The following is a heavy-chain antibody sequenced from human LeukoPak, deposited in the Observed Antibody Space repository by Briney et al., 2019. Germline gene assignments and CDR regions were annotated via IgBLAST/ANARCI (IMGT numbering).Heavy chain of an antibody. V-gene: IGHV5-51*01. J-gene: IGHJ4*02. Sequence: GESLKISCKGSGYSFTSYWIGWVRQMPGKGLEWMGVMYPGDSDTRYSPSFQGQVTISADKSISTAYLQWSSLKASDTAMYYCARTYDILTGYQYYFDYWGQGTLVTVSS. CDR1: GYSFTSYW. CDR2: MYPGDSDT. CDR3: ARTYDILTGYQYYFDY. D-gene: IGHD3-9*01.